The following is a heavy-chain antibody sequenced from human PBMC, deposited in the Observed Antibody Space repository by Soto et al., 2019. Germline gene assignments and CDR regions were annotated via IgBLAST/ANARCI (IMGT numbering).Heavy chain of an antibody. CDR2: IYYSGST. J-gene: IGHJ6*03. Sequence: ASETLSLTCTVSGGSISSSSYYWGWIRQPPGKGLEWIGSIYYSGSTYYNPSLKSRVTISVDTSKNQFSLKLSSVTAADTAVYYCERPRHYYYYLDFSAKGSSVIGSS. V-gene: IGHV4-39*01. CDR1: GGSISSSSYY. CDR3: ERPRHYYYYLDF.